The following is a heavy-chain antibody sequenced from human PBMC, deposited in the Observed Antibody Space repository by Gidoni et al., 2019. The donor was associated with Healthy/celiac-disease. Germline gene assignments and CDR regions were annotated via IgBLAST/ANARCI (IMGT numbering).Heavy chain of an antibody. V-gene: IGHV4-34*01. CDR3: ARPYDFWSGYYFGY. J-gene: IGHJ4*02. CDR1: GGSFSGYY. Sequence: QVQLQPWGAGLLKPSETLSLTCAVYGGSFSGYYWSWLRQPPGKGLEWIGEINHSGSTNYNPSLKSRVTISVDTSKNQFSLKLSSVTAADTAVYYCARPYDFWSGYYFGYWGQGTLVTVSS. CDR2: INHSGST. D-gene: IGHD3-3*01.